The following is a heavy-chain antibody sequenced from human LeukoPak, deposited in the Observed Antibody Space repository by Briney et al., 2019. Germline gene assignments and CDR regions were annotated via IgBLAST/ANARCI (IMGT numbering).Heavy chain of an antibody. CDR3: AKGVTTVRVDYFDY. CDR1: GFTFDDYA. CDR2: INWNSGNI. D-gene: IGHD4-17*01. J-gene: IGHJ4*02. V-gene: IGHV3-9*03. Sequence: GGSLRLSCAASGFTFDDYAMHWVRQAPGKGLEWVSGINWNSGNIGYADSVKGRFTISRDNAKNSLYLQMNSLRTEDMALYYCAKGVTTVRVDYFDYWGQGTQVTVSS.